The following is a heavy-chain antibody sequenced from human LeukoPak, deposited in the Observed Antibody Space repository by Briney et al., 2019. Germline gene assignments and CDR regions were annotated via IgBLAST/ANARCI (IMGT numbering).Heavy chain of an antibody. CDR3: ARHKVAEAQFAY. J-gene: IGHJ4*02. CDR2: IYDSGSA. V-gene: IGHV4-59*08. D-gene: IGHD5-12*01. Sequence: SETLSLTCTVSGGSIRSYYWSWIRQPPGKGLEWIGYIYDSGSANYNPSLKSRVTISVDTSKTQFSLKLSSVTAADTAVYYCARHKVAEAQFAYWGQGTLVTVSS. CDR1: GGSIRSYY.